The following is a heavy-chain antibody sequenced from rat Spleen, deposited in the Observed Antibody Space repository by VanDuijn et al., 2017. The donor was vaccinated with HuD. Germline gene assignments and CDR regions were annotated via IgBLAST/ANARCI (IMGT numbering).Heavy chain of an antibody. J-gene: IGHJ2*01. D-gene: IGHD1-9*01. Sequence: EVQLVESGGGLVQPGRSMKLSCAASGFIFSNFGMAWVRQAPKKGLEWVATIIYDGSRTYYRDSVKGRFTISRDNAKSSLYLQMDSLRSEDTAIYYCARPTTGIPFNYWGQGVMVTVSS. CDR2: IIYDGSRT. CDR1: GFIFSNFG. CDR3: ARPTTGIPFNY. V-gene: IGHV5-29*01.